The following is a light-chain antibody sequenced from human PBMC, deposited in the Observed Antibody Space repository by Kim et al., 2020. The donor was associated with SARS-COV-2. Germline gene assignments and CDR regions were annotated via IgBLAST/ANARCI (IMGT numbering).Light chain of an antibody. CDR1: QSVSSTY. V-gene: IGKV3-20*01. Sequence: LSPGERATLSCRASQSVSSTYVAWYQQKRGQAPRLLIYGASNRATGIPDRVSGSGSGTDFTLTISRLEPEDFAVYYCQQYGSSLYTFGQGTKLEI. CDR2: GAS. J-gene: IGKJ2*01. CDR3: QQYGSSLYT.